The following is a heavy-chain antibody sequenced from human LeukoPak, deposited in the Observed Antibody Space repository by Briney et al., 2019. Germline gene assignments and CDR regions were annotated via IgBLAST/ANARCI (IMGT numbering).Heavy chain of an antibody. CDR2: IYPGDSDT. J-gene: IGHJ4*02. V-gene: IGHV5-51*01. CDR1: GYSFTSYW. Sequence: GESLKISCKGSGYSFTSYWIGWVRQMPGKGLEWMGIIYPGDSDTRYSPSFQGQVTISADKSISTAYLQWSSLKASDTAMYYCARQYFLEYSSSWYWDYFDYWGQGTLVTVSS. CDR3: ARQYFLEYSSSWYWDYFDY. D-gene: IGHD6-13*01.